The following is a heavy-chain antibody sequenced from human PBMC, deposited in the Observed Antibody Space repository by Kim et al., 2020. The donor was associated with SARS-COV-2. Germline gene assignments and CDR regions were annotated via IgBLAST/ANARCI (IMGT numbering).Heavy chain of an antibody. CDR2: INHSGST. CDR1: GGSFSGYY. Sequence: SETLSLTCAVYGGSFSGYYWSWIRQPPGKGLEWIGEINHSGSTNYNPSLKSRVTISVDTSKNQFSLKLSSVTAADTAVYYCARGRPPYASYDYWGQGTLVTVPS. V-gene: IGHV4-34*01. CDR3: ARGRPPYASYDY. J-gene: IGHJ4*02. D-gene: IGHD2-2*01.